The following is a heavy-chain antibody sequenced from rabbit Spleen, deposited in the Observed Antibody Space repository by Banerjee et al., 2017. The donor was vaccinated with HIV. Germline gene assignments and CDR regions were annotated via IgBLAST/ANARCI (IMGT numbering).Heavy chain of an antibody. J-gene: IGHJ4*01. CDR2: IDPVFGIT. CDR1: GFTLSSYY. D-gene: IGHD4-1*01. CDR3: ARDLAGAIGWNFYL. Sequence: HLKESGGGLVQPGGSLKLSCTASGFTLSSYYMNWVRQAPGKGLEWIGYIDPVFGITYYANWVSGRFSISRENAQNTVFLQMTSLTAADTATYFCARDLAGAIGWNFYLWGQGTLVTVS. V-gene: IGHV1S7*01.